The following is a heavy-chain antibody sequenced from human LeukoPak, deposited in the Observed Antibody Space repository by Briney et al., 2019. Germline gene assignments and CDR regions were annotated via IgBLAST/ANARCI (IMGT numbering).Heavy chain of an antibody. D-gene: IGHD3-22*01. J-gene: IGHJ4*02. CDR1: GFTFSSYA. Sequence: GGSLRLSCAASGFTFSSYAMSWVRQAPGKGLEWVSAISGSGGSTYYADSVKGRFTISRDNSKSTLYLQMNSLRAEDTAVYYCAKDSYDSSGYYPDCWGQGTLVTVSS. V-gene: IGHV3-23*01. CDR3: AKDSYDSSGYYPDC. CDR2: ISGSGGST.